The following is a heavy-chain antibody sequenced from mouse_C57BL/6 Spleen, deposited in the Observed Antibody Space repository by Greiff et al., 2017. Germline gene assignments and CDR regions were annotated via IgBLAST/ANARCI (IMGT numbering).Heavy chain of an antibody. Sequence: VQLQQPGAELVKPGASVKVSCKASGYTFTSYWMHWVKQRPGQGLEWIGRIHPSDSDTNYNQKFKGKATLTVDKSSSTAYVQLSSLTSEDSAVYYCAYDGYFYAMDYWGQGTSVTVSS. D-gene: IGHD2-3*01. CDR3: AYDGYFYAMDY. CDR1: GYTFTSYW. CDR2: IHPSDSDT. J-gene: IGHJ4*01. V-gene: IGHV1-74*01.